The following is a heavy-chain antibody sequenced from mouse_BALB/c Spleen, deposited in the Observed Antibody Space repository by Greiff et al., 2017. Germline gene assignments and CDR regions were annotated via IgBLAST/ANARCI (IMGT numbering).Heavy chain of an antibody. J-gene: IGHJ3*01. Sequence: EVKVVESGGGLVQPGGSRKLSCAASGFTFSSFGMHWVRQAPEKGLEWVAYISSGSSTIYYADTVKGRFTISRDNPKNTLFLQMTSLRSEDTAMYYCARATFAYWGQGTLVTVSA. CDR3: ARATFAY. CDR2: ISSGSSTI. CDR1: GFTFSSFG. D-gene: IGHD1-2*01. V-gene: IGHV5-17*02.